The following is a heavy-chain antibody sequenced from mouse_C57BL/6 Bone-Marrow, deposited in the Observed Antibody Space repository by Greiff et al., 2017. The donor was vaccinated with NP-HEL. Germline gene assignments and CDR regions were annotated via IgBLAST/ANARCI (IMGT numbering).Heavy chain of an antibody. Sequence: QVQLQQPGAELVMPGASVKLSCKASGYTFTSYWMHWVKQRPGQGLEWIGEIDPSDSYTNYNQKFKGKSTLTVDKSSSTAYMQLSSLTSEDSAVYYCAKWELRLFADWGQGTLVTVSA. D-gene: IGHD2-1*01. CDR2: IDPSDSYT. J-gene: IGHJ3*01. V-gene: IGHV1-69*01. CDR3: AKWELRLFAD. CDR1: GYTFTSYW.